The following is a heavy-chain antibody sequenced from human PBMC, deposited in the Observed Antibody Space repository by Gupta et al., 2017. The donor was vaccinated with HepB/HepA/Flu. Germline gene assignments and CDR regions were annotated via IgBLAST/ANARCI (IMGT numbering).Heavy chain of an antibody. J-gene: IGHJ4*02. Sequence: QVQLEESGGGVVHPGRSLTLSWAAPGCIFRRYGMHWVRQAPGKGLEWLAVILNDGSKAWHADSGKGRFTISRDNTGNTLYLRMTSLRADDTAVYYCARDDDLPGNNFDYWGQGTLVTVAS. CDR3: ARDDDLPGNNFDY. CDR1: GCIFRRYG. D-gene: IGHD3-3*01. CDR2: ILNDGSKA. V-gene: IGHV3-33*01.